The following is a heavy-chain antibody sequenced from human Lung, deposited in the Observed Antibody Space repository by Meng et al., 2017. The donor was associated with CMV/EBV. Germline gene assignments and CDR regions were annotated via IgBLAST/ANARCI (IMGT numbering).Heavy chain of an antibody. CDR2: INLYGSEK. V-gene: IGHV3-7*01. Sequence: GGSXRLSCVASGFTFSSYWMSWVRQAPGRGLEWVANINLYGSEKYSMDSVKGRFTISRDNAKNSLYLQMNSLRAEDTAVYYCVTDQDRFGGIWGQGTMVTVSS. CDR3: VTDQDRFGGI. CDR1: GFTFSSYW. D-gene: IGHD3-16*01. J-gene: IGHJ3*02.